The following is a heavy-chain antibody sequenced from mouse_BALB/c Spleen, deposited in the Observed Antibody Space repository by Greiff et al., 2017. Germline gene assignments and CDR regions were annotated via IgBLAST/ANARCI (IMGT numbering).Heavy chain of an antibody. CDR1: GYSITSDYA. CDR2: ISYSGST. Sequence: EVQLQESGPGLVKPSQSLSLTCTVTGYSITSDYAWNWIRQFPGNKLEWMGYISYSGSTSYNPSLKSRISITRDTSKNQFFLQLNSVTTEVTATYYCARSRDWFAYWGQGTLVTVSA. J-gene: IGHJ3*01. CDR3: ARSRDWFAY. V-gene: IGHV3-2*02.